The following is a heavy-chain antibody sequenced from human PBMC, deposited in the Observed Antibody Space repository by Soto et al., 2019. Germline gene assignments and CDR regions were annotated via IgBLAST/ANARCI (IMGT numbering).Heavy chain of an antibody. CDR1: GDSVKSVGYY. Sequence: QVHLQVSAPGLEKPSETLSLTCSVSGDSVKSVGYYWTWIRQPPGKGFEWLGDIYNTGTSRYNASLRGRLTLSADASSNTFSLTLTSVTAADTAVYFCGRGVSSGWNPTRVDPWGHGSL. D-gene: IGHD6-25*01. V-gene: IGHV4-30-4*08. CDR3: GRGVSSGWNPTRVDP. J-gene: IGHJ5*02. CDR2: IYNTGTS.